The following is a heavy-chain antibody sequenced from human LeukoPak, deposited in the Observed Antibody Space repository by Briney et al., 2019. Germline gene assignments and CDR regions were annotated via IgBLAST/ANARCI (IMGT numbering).Heavy chain of an antibody. V-gene: IGHV4-38-2*02. CDR3: ASQIRFSFDY. J-gene: IGHJ4*02. Sequence: SETLSLTCTVSGYSISSGYYWGWIRQPPGKGLEWIGSIYHSGSTYYNPSLKSRVTISVDTSKNQFSLKLSSVTAADTAVYYCASQIRFSFDYWGQGTLVTVSS. CDR1: GYSISSGYY. CDR2: IYHSGST. D-gene: IGHD3-3*01.